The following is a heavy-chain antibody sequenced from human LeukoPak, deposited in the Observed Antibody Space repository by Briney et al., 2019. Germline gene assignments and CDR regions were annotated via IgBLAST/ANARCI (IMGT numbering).Heavy chain of an antibody. D-gene: IGHD3-16*02. V-gene: IGHV4-34*01. Sequence: SETLPLTCAVYGGSFSGYYWSWIRQPPGKGLEWIGESNHSGSTNYNPSLKSRVTISVDTSKNQFSLKLSSVTAADTAVYYCARVGVWGSYRTRGGYWGQGTLVTVSS. J-gene: IGHJ4*02. CDR2: SNHSGST. CDR1: GGSFSGYY. CDR3: ARVGVWGSYRTRGGY.